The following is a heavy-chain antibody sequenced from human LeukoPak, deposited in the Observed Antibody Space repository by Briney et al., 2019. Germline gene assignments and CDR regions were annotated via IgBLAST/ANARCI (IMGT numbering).Heavy chain of an antibody. V-gene: IGHV4-39*01. CDR1: GGSISSSSYY. D-gene: IGHD1-26*01. Sequence: SETLSLTCTVSGGSISSSSYYWGWIRQPPGKGLEWIGSIYYSGSTYYNPSLKSRVTISVDTSKNQFSLKLSSVTAADTAVYYCTIVLVGATTHLFDYWGQGTLVTVSS. CDR2: IYYSGST. J-gene: IGHJ4*02. CDR3: TIVLVGATTHLFDY.